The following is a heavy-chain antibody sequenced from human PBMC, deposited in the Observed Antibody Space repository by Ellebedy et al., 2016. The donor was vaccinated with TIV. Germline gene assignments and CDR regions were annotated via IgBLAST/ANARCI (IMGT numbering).Heavy chain of an antibody. J-gene: IGHJ4*02. Sequence: GESLKISXAASGFTFSDATIHWVRQASGKGLEWVGRIRSKANSYATAYAASVKGRFTISRDDSKNTAYLQMNSLKTDDTGVYYCISDLIGEYLTAFDYWGRGTLVTVSS. D-gene: IGHD4-17*01. CDR1: GFTFSDAT. CDR3: ISDLIGEYLTAFDY. V-gene: IGHV3-73*01. CDR2: IRSKANSYAT.